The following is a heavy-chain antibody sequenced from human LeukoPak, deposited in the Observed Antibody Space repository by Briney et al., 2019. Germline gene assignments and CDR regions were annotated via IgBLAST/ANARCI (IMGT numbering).Heavy chain of an antibody. CDR1: GFTFSAYS. J-gene: IGHJ4*02. CDR3: ARGFRYYGSGIDY. V-gene: IGHV3-64*01. Sequence: PGGPLRLSCAASGFTFSAYSMHWVRQAPGKGLEYVSAISTNGGSTYYANSVKGRFTISRDDPKNTLDLQMGSLRPEDMAVYYCARGFRYYGSGIDYWGQGTLVTVSS. CDR2: ISTNGGST. D-gene: IGHD3-10*01.